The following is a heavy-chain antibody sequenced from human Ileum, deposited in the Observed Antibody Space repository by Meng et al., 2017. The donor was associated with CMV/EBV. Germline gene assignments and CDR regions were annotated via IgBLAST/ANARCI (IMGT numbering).Heavy chain of an antibody. J-gene: IGHJ3*01. CDR2: INTDGSTT. V-gene: IGHV3-74*01. CDR3: ARDSGDRPVVTPEDSAFDV. Sequence: GESLKISCVASGFTFTTYWIHWVRQAPGKGPVWVSIINTDGSTTRYADSVKGRFTISRDNAKNTLYLQMNSLRAEDTAVYYCARDSGDRPVVTPEDSAFDVWGQGTMVTVS. CDR1: GFTFTTYW. D-gene: IGHD4-23*01.